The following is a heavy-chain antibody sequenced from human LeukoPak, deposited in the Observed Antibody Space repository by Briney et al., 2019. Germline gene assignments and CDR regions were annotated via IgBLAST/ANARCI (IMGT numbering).Heavy chain of an antibody. CDR1: GFTFSSYA. Sequence: GGSLRLSCAASGFTFSSYAMSWVRQAPGKGLDWVSAISGSGGSTYYADSVKGRFTISRDNSKNTLYLQMNSLRAEDTAVYYCADSSWYEIYYFDYWGQGTLVTVSS. J-gene: IGHJ4*02. CDR2: ISGSGGST. V-gene: IGHV3-23*01. D-gene: IGHD6-13*01. CDR3: ADSSWYEIYYFDY.